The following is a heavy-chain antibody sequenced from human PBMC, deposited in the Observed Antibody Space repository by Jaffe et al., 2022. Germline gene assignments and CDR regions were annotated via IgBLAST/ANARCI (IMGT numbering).Heavy chain of an antibody. CDR2: ISWDGGST. D-gene: IGHD4-17*01. Sequence: EVQLVESGGVVVQPGGSLRLSCAASGFTFDDYAMHWVRQAPGKGLEWVSLISWDGGSTYYADSVKGRFTISRDNSKNSLYLQMNSLRAEDTALYYCAKDDKMYGDYSLTLDYWGQGTLVTVSS. J-gene: IGHJ4*02. V-gene: IGHV3-43D*04. CDR3: AKDDKMYGDYSLTLDY. CDR1: GFTFDDYA.